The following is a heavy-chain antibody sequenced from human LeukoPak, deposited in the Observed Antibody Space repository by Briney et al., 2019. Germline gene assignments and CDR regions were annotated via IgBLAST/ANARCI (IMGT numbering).Heavy chain of an antibody. CDR3: ARADGYIHYFDY. CDR2: IYYSGST. J-gene: IGHJ4*02. Sequence: PSETLSLTCTVSGGSISSGGYYWSWIRQHPGKGLEWIGYIYYSGSTYYNPSLKSRVTISVDTSKNQFSLKLSSETAADTAVYYCARADGYIHYFDYWGQGTLVTVSS. CDR1: GGSISSGGYY. V-gene: IGHV4-31*03. D-gene: IGHD5-24*01.